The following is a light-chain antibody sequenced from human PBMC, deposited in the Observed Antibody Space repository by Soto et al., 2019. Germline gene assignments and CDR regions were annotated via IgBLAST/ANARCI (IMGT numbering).Light chain of an antibody. Sequence: EMVMTQSPATLSVSPGERATLSCRASQSVSTNLAWYQHKPGQPPRLLFYGAYTRATGIPARFSGSASGTEFTLTIGSLQSEDFAVYYCQQYYNWTPMYTFGQGTKLEIK. CDR3: QQYYNWTPMYT. V-gene: IGKV3-15*01. J-gene: IGKJ2*01. CDR1: QSVSTN. CDR2: GAY.